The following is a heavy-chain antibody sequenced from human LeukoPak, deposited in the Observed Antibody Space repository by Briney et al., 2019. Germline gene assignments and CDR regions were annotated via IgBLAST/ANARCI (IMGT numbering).Heavy chain of an antibody. CDR1: GYTFPGHH. V-gene: IGHV1-2*02. J-gene: IGHJ4*02. CDR3: ARDGYGGNSFDY. CDR2: INPKNGGT. Sequence: ASVKVSCKASGYTFPGHHIHWVRQAPGQGLEWMGWINPKNGGTNYAQKFQGRVTMTRDTSINTAFMELSGLNSDDTAVYFCARDGYGGNSFDYWGQGTLVTVSS. D-gene: IGHD4-23*01.